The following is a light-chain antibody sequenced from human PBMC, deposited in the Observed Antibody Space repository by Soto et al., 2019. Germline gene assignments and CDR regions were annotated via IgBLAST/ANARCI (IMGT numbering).Light chain of an antibody. V-gene: IGLV1-40*01. CDR1: STNIGAGND. CDR3: QTSDNSLSGPV. CDR2: PNT. J-gene: IGLJ2*01. Sequence: QSVLTQPPSVSGAPGQRVTISCTGSSTNIGAGNDVSWYQQYPGTAPKLLIYPNTNRPSGVPARFSGSKSGTTASLPITGLQADEEADYYCQTSDNSLSGPVFGAGTKLTVL.